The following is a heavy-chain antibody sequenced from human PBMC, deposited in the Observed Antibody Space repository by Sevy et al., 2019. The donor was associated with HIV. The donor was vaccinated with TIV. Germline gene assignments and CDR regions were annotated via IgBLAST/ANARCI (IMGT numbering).Heavy chain of an antibody. CDR3: ATTKDYYDSSGYPFDY. Sequence: ASVKVSCKVSGYTLTELSMHWVRQAPGKGLEWMGSFDPEDGETIYQQKFQGRVTLTEDTSTDTANMELSSLRSEDTAVYYCATTKDYYDSSGYPFDYWGQGTLVTVSS. D-gene: IGHD3-22*01. CDR2: FDPEDGET. V-gene: IGHV1-24*01. J-gene: IGHJ4*02. CDR1: GYTLTELS.